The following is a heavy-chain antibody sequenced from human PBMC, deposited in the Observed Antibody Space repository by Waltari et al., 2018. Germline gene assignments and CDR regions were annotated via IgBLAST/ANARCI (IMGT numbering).Heavy chain of an antibody. V-gene: IGHV1-69*01. CDR1: GGPFSSYA. CDR2: ISPIFGTA. D-gene: IGHD2-15*01. Sequence: QVQLVQSGAEVKKPGSSVKVSCKASGGPFSSYAISWVRRAPGQGLEWMGGISPIFGTANYEQKFQGRVTITADESTSTAYMELSSLRSEDTAVYYCARDSDCSGGSCYLDYWGQGTLVTVSS. CDR3: ARDSDCSGGSCYLDY. J-gene: IGHJ4*02.